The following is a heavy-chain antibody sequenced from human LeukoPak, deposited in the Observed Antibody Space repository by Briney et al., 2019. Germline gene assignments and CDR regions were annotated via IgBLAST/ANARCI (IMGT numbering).Heavy chain of an antibody. Sequence: GGSLRLSCAASGFTFSSYWMTWVRQAPGKGLEWVANINQDGSEKYYVDSVKGRFTISRDNAKNSLYLQMNSLRIEDTAVYYCARDKPPPYYYDSSGIFDYWGQGTLVTVSS. V-gene: IGHV3-7*01. D-gene: IGHD3-22*01. CDR2: INQDGSEK. CDR3: ARDKPPPYYYDSSGIFDY. CDR1: GFTFSSYW. J-gene: IGHJ4*02.